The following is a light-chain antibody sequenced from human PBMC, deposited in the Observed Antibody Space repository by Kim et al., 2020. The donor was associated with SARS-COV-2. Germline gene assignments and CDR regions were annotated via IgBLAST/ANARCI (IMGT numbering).Light chain of an antibody. CDR3: QQGTNRPLT. Sequence: LAPGDRATLSCRASQGVSSHLAGYQQRFGQAPRLLIYDTYNRATGIPARFSGSGSGTDFTLTINSLEPEDFAMYYCQQGTNRPLTFGGGTKVDIK. J-gene: IGKJ4*01. CDR1: QGVSSH. CDR2: DTY. V-gene: IGKV3-11*01.